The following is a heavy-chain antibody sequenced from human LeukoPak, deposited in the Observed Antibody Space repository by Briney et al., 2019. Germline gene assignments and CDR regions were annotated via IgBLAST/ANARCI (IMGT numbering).Heavy chain of an antibody. V-gene: IGHV5-51*01. Sequence: GGSLETSFKLSGSRFTNYWIGWVRRMPGKGREGMGIIFLGDSDTRYSPSFRALVTFSADKSITPAYLHWSSLKASDTALYYCARHGVVPATDDAFDIWGQGTMVTVSS. CDR3: ARHGVVPATDDAFDI. CDR2: IFLGDSDT. D-gene: IGHD2-2*01. CDR1: GSRFTNYW. J-gene: IGHJ3*02.